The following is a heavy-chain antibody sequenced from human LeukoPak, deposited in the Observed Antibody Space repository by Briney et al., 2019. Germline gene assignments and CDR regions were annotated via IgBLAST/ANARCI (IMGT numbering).Heavy chain of an antibody. D-gene: IGHD3-10*01. V-gene: IGHV4-59*01. CDR2: IYYSGST. CDR3: ARDHRSGSYYGPIDY. J-gene: IGHJ4*02. CDR1: GGSISSYY. Sequence: PSETLSLTCTVSGGSISSYYWSWIRQPPGKGLEWIGYIYYSGSTNYNPSLKSRVTISVDTSKNQFSLKLSSVTAADTAVYYCARDHRSGSYYGPIDYWGQGTLVTVSS.